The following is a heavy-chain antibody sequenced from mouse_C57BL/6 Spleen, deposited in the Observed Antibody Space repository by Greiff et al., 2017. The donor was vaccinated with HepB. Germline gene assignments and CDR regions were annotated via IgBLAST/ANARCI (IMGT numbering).Heavy chain of an antibody. Sequence: VQLQQSGPELVKPGASVKISCKASGYTFTDYYMNWVKQSHGKSLEWIGDINPNNGGTSYNQKFKGKATLTVDKSSSTAYMELRSLTSEDSAVYYCARSITTVYFDVWGTGTTVTVSS. CDR3: ARSITTVYFDV. J-gene: IGHJ1*03. V-gene: IGHV1-26*01. D-gene: IGHD1-1*01. CDR2: INPNNGGT. CDR1: GYTFTDYY.